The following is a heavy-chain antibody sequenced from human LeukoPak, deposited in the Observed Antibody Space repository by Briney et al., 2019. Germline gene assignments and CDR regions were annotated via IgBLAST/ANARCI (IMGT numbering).Heavy chain of an antibody. V-gene: IGHV4-59*01. CDR3: ARDPGQQLPSGYFDY. D-gene: IGHD6-13*01. CDR1: GGSISSYY. J-gene: IGHJ4*02. CDR2: IYYSGST. Sequence: TSETLSLTCTVSGGSISSYYWSWIWQPPGKGLEWIGYIYYSGSTNYNPSLKSRVTISVDTSKNQFSLKLSSVTAADTAVYYCARDPGQQLPSGYFDYWGQGTLVTVSS.